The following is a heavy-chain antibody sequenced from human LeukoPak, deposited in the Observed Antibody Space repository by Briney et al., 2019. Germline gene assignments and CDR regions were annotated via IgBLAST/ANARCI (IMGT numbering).Heavy chain of an antibody. CDR1: GFTFSNNP. V-gene: IGHV3-23*01. CDR3: ATTKQARRYFDY. J-gene: IGHJ4*02. CDR2: VSGSGGNT. D-gene: IGHD1-1*01. Sequence: GGSLRLSCVGSGFTFSNNPLSWVRQAPGKGLEWVSAVSGSGGNTYYADSVRGRFTISRDNSKNTLFLQMNTLRADDTAVYYCATTKQARRYFDYWGQGTLVTVS.